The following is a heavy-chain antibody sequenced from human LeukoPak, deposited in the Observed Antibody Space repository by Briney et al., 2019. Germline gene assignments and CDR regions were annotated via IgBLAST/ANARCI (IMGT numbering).Heavy chain of an antibody. CDR2: LRGDGET. CDR1: GFTVRSYA. J-gene: IGHJ4*02. Sequence: GGSLTLSCAASGFTVRSYAMSWVRQAPARGQEWVSSLRGDGETFYADSVKGRFTLSRDHSRNTVYLHLNNLRVEDTAVYYCAKASWVSSADAVLWGQGTVVTVS. V-gene: IGHV3-23*01. D-gene: IGHD3-16*01. CDR3: AKASWVSSADAVL.